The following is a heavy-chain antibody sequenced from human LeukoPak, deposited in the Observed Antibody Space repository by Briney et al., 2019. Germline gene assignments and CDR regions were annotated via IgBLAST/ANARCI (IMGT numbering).Heavy chain of an antibody. CDR3: ARVLGGDSRGYFDY. CDR2: TYHRSKWYN. J-gene: IGHJ4*02. V-gene: IGHV6-1*01. Sequence: SQTLSLTCAITGDSVSSNNAAWNWIRQSPSRGLEWLGRTYHRSKWYNDYAVSVKSRIIINSDTSKNQFSLQLNSVTPEDTAVYYCARVLGGDSRGYFDYWGQGTLVTVSS. D-gene: IGHD2-21*02. CDR1: GDSVSSNNAA.